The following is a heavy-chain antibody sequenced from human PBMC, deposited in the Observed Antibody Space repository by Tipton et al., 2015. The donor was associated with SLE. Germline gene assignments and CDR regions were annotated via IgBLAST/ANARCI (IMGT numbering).Heavy chain of an antibody. CDR2: INQDGSEK. J-gene: IGHJ5*02. Sequence: SLRLSCAVSGFTFNNYWMSWLRQAPGKGLEWVANINQDGSEKYYGDSVKGRFTTSRDNAENSLYLQMNSLRTEDTALYYCARGPVGATAPWGQGTLVTVSS. CDR3: ARGPVGATAP. V-gene: IGHV3-7*03. D-gene: IGHD1-26*01. CDR1: GFTFNNYW.